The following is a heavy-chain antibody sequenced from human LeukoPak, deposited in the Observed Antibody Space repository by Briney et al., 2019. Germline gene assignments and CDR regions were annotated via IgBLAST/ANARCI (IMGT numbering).Heavy chain of an antibody. CDR2: ISVHGGST. D-gene: IGHD6-19*01. CDR1: GFTFSSYA. J-gene: IGHJ4*02. V-gene: IGHV3-23*01. CDR3: AKYRRWLVSDGTDY. Sequence: GGSLRLSCAASGFTFSSYAMSWVRQAPGKGLEWVSAISVHGGSTYYADSLKGRFTISRDNSKNTLYLQMNSLRAEDTAVYYCAKYRRWLVSDGTDYWGQGTLVTVSS.